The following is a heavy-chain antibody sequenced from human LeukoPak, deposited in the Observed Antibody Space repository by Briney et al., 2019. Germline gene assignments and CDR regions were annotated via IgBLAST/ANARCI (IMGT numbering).Heavy chain of an antibody. J-gene: IGHJ4*02. CDR1: GYTFSSYG. V-gene: IGHV1-18*04. CDR2: ISAYNANT. Sequence: RASVKVSCKASGYTFSSYGISWVRQAPGQGLEWMGWISAYNANTNYARKLQDRITMTKDTSTSTVFMELRSLTSDDTAVYYCARRALNLGALGYWGQGTLVTVSS. CDR3: ARRALNLGALGY. D-gene: IGHD3-16*01.